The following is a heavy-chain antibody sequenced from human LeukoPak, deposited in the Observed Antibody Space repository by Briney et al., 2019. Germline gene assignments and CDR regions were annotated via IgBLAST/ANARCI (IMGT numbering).Heavy chain of an antibody. Sequence: ASVKVSCKASGYTCTTYYMHWVRQAPGQGLEWMGIINPSSGSTSYAQKFQGRVTMTRDTSTSTVYMELSSLRSEDTAIYYCARVLGAHRYGSIDHWGQGTLVTVSS. V-gene: IGHV1-46*01. CDR3: ARVLGAHRYGSIDH. CDR2: INPSSGST. CDR1: GYTCTTYY. D-gene: IGHD5-18*01. J-gene: IGHJ4*02.